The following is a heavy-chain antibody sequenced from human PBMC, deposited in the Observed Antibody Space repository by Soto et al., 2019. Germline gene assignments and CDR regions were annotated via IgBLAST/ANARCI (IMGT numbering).Heavy chain of an antibody. D-gene: IGHD3-16*01. CDR2: ISSSSSTI. CDR1: GFTFSSYS. V-gene: IGHV3-48*02. J-gene: IGHJ3*02. Sequence: GGSLGLSCAASGFTFSSYSMNWVRQAPGKGLEWVSYISSSSSTIYYADSVKGRFTISRDNAKNSLYLQMNSLRDEDTAVYYCARCNYAFGDAFDIWGQGTMVTVSS. CDR3: ARCNYAFGDAFDI.